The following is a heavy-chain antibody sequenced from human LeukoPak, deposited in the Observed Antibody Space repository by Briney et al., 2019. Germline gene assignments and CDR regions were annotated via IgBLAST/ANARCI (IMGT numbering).Heavy chain of an antibody. D-gene: IGHD3-10*01. J-gene: IGHJ4*02. V-gene: IGHV4-38-2*02. Sequence: PSETLSLTCTVSGYFISSGFYWGWIRQPPGKGLEWIGTIYHIGSTYYNPSLKSRVTISLDTSKNQFSLKLTSVTAADTAVYYCARHGDYYGSGDYFDYWGQGTLVTVSS. CDR1: GYFISSGFY. CDR3: ARHGDYYGSGDYFDY. CDR2: IYHIGST.